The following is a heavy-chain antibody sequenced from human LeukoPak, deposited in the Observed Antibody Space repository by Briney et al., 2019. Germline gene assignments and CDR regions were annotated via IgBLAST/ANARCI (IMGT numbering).Heavy chain of an antibody. CDR3: ARRGGIAAAEA. CDR1: GGSISSYY. V-gene: IGHV4-59*01. Sequence: SETLSLTCAVSGGSISSYYWSWIRQPPGKGLEWIGYISYSGSTNFNPSLKSRVTISVDTSKNQFSLKLSSVTAADTAVYYCARRGGIAAAEAWGQGTLVTVSS. D-gene: IGHD6-13*01. J-gene: IGHJ5*02. CDR2: ISYSGST.